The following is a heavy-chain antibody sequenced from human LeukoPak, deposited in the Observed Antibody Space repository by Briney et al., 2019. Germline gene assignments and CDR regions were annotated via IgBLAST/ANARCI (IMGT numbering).Heavy chain of an antibody. CDR3: ARVGSGSYYPLFDY. D-gene: IGHD3-10*01. CDR1: GGSISSYY. V-gene: IGHV4-59*08. Sequence: SETLSLTCTVSGGSISSYYWSWIRQPPGKGLEWIGYIYYSGSTNYNPSLKSRVTISVDTSKNQFSLKLSSVTAADTAVYYCARVGSGSYYPLFDYWGQGTLVTVSS. CDR2: IYYSGST. J-gene: IGHJ4*02.